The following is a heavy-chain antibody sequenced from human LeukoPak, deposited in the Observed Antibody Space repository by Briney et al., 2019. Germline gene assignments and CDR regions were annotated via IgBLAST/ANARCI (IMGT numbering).Heavy chain of an antibody. CDR2: INTNTGNP. J-gene: IGHJ6*03. CDR1: GYIFTSYI. Sequence: ASVKVSCKASGYIFTSYIMNWVRQAPGQGLEWMGWINTNTGNPTYAQGFTGRCVFSLDTSVSTAYLQISSLKAEDTAVYYCARVGDSSGWTDQNYHYYYYMDVWGKGTTVTVSS. D-gene: IGHD6-19*01. CDR3: ARVGDSSGWTDQNYHYYYYMDV. V-gene: IGHV7-4-1*02.